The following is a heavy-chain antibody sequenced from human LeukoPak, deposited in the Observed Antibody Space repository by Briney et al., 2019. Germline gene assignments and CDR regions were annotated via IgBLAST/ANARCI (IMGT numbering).Heavy chain of an antibody. CDR1: GFTFDDYG. V-gene: IGHV3-23*01. Sequence: GGSLRLSCAASGFTFDDYGMSWVRQAPGKGLEWVSFISGSGGTTYYADSVEARFTISRDNSKNTLYLQMNSLRAEDTAIYYCAKGRGNSWIDFDHWGQGTLVTVSS. CDR3: AKGRGNSWIDFDH. D-gene: IGHD6-13*01. J-gene: IGHJ4*02. CDR2: ISGSGGTT.